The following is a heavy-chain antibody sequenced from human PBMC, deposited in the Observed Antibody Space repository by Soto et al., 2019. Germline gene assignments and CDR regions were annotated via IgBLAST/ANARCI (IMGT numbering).Heavy chain of an antibody. V-gene: IGHV3-15*07. J-gene: IGHJ4*01. Sequence: EVQLVESGGGLVKPGGFLRLCCAASGFTFSNAWMNWVRQAPGKGLEWVGGIKGKTDGGATDYAAPVKGRLTNSRDHSQNTLYPQMNSLKSEDTAVYYCTTDPPLRSLEWSLVGETGDYWGQGTLVTVSS. CDR2: IKGKTDGGAT. CDR1: GFTFSNAW. D-gene: IGHD3-3*01. CDR3: TTDPPLRSLEWSLVGETGDY.